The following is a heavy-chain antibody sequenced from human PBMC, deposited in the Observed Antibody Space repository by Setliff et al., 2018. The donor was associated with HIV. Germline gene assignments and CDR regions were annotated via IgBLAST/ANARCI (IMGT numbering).Heavy chain of an antibody. Sequence: ASVKVSCKASGYSFTGHYLHWVRQAPGQRLEWMGRINPNNGGTNYAQKFLGRVTMTRDTSISTAYMELSSLRSDDTAVYYCARQLSNSLDFWGQGALVTVSS. V-gene: IGHV1-2*06. CDR2: INPNNGGT. CDR1: GYSFTGHY. D-gene: IGHD7-27*01. CDR3: ARQLSNSLDF. J-gene: IGHJ4*02.